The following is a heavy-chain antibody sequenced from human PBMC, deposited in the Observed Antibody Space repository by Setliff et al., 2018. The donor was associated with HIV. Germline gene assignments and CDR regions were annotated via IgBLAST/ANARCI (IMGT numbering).Heavy chain of an antibody. Sequence: ASVKVSCKASGYSFTNLGLNWVRQAPGQGLEWMGWISVYNGHTDFAQKLQDRVTMTTDTSTSTAYMELRSLRSDDTAVYYCARAYDVLTGYFDYWGQGTLVTVSS. CDR3: ARAYDVLTGYFDY. D-gene: IGHD3-9*01. V-gene: IGHV1-18*01. J-gene: IGHJ4*02. CDR2: ISVYNGHT. CDR1: GYSFTNLG.